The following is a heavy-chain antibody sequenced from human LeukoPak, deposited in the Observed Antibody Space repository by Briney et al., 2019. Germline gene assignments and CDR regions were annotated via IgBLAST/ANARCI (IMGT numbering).Heavy chain of an antibody. J-gene: IGHJ4*02. CDR3: AKTRALGY. Sequence: GRSLRLSCAASGFTFSSYGMHWVRQAPGKGLEWVAVISYDGSNKYYADSVKGRFTISRDNSKNTLYLQMNSLRAEDTAVYYCAKTRALGYWGQGTLVTVSS. CDR1: GFTFSSYG. CDR2: ISYDGSNK. D-gene: IGHD3-10*01. V-gene: IGHV3-30*18.